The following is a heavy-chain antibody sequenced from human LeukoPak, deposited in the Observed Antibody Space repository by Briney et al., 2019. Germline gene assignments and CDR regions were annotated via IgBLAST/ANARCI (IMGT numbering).Heavy chain of an antibody. CDR1: GGSISSYY. CDR3: ARHGSVRSPLGP. D-gene: IGHD3-10*01. J-gene: IGHJ5*02. V-gene: IGHV4-4*09. CDR2: IYATGGT. Sequence: SETLSLTCTVSGGSISSYYWSWIRQPPGKGLEWIGYIYATGGTNYNPSLKSRVTISVDTSKNQFSLNLRSVTAADTGVYYCARHGSVRSPLGPWGQGTLVTVSS.